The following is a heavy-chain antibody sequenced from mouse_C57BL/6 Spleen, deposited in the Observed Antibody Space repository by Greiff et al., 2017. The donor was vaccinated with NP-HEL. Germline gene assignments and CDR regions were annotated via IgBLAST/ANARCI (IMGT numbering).Heavy chain of an antibody. Sequence: VQLQESGAELVKPGASVKLSCKASGYTFTEYTIHWVKQRSGQGLEWIGWFYPGSGSIKYNEKFKDKATLTADKSSSTVYMELSRLTSEDSAVYFCARHEVYYDYDGDWFAYWGQGTLVTVSA. J-gene: IGHJ3*01. CDR1: GYTFTEYT. CDR3: ARHEVYYDYDGDWFAY. CDR2: FYPGSGSI. V-gene: IGHV1-62-2*01. D-gene: IGHD2-4*01.